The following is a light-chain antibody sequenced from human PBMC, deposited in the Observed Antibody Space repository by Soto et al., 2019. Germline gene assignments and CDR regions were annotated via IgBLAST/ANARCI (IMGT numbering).Light chain of an antibody. V-gene: IGKV3-20*01. CDR2: GSS. Sequence: EVVLTQSPGTLSLSPGEKASLSCRASQCTNYLTWYQQKPGQAPRLLIYGSSTRAPGTPDRFSASGSGTDFTLTINTLEPEDFAVYFCQRYGRSQWTFGQGTKVDI. CDR3: QRYGRSQWT. CDR1: QCTNY. J-gene: IGKJ1*01.